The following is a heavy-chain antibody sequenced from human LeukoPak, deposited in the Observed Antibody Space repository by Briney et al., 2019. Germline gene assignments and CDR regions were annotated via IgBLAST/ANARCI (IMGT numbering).Heavy chain of an antibody. V-gene: IGHV1-2*02. D-gene: IGHD4-17*01. Sequence: ASVKVSCKASGYTFTGYYMHWVRQAPGQGLEWMGWINPNSGGTNYAQKFQGRVTMTRDTSISTAYMEMSRLRSDDTAVYYCARLTTTVTSFDYWGQGTLVTVSS. J-gene: IGHJ4*02. CDR2: INPNSGGT. CDR1: GYTFTGYY. CDR3: ARLTTTVTSFDY.